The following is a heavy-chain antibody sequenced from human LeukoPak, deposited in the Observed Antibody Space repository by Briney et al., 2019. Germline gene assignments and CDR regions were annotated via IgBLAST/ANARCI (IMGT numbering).Heavy chain of an antibody. CDR1: GGSTRTYY. V-gene: IGHV4-59*08. J-gene: IGHJ6*02. Sequence: SETLSLTCTVSGGSTRTYYWTWIRQPPGRGLEWIGSIYFSRSTNYNPSLRSRVTISIDTSNNQFSLKLTSVTAADTAVYYCARRPDYNGMDVWGQGTTVTVSS. CDR2: IYFSRST. CDR3: ARRPDYNGMDV.